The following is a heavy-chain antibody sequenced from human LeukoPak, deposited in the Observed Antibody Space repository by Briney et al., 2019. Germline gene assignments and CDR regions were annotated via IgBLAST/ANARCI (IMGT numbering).Heavy chain of an antibody. CDR1: GGSISIHN. V-gene: IGHV4-59*11. Sequence: SETLSLTCTVSGGSISIHNWSWIPEPPGKGLEWIRYVSDSGSTNYNPSLKSRVTVSVDTSKDQFSLKLTSVTAADTAVYYCARTGSSWPLYYYYYMDVWGKGTTVTVSS. CDR3: ARTGSSWPLYYYYYMDV. J-gene: IGHJ6*03. D-gene: IGHD6-13*01. CDR2: VSDSGST.